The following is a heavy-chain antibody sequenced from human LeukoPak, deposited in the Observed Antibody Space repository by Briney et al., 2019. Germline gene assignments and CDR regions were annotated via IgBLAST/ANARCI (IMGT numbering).Heavy chain of an antibody. J-gene: IGHJ6*03. CDR3: AKDGVGRYSFLFYYYYMDV. D-gene: IGHD5-18*01. Sequence: GGSLRLSCAASGFTFDDYAMHWVRQAPGKGLEWVSGISWNSGSIGYADSVKGRFTISRDNAKNSLYLQMNSLRAEDTALYYCAKDGVGRYSFLFYYYYMDVWGKGTTVTVSS. CDR2: ISWNSGSI. CDR1: GFTFDDYA. V-gene: IGHV3-9*01.